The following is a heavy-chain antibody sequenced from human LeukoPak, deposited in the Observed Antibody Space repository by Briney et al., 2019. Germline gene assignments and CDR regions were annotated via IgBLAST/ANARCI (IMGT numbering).Heavy chain of an antibody. CDR3: ASMTTVTTLDY. D-gene: IGHD4-17*01. CDR1: GFTFSSYS. CDR2: ISSSSSYI. Sequence: GGSLRLSCAASGFTFSSYSMNWVRQAPGKGLEWVSSISSSSSYIYYADSVKGRFTISRDNAKNSLYLQMNSLGAEDTAVYYCASMTTVTTLDYWGQGTLVTVSS. J-gene: IGHJ4*02. V-gene: IGHV3-21*06.